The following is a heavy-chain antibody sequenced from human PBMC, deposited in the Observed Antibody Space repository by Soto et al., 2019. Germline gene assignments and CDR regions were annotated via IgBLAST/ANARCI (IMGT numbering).Heavy chain of an antibody. CDR1: RYTFTNFY. J-gene: IGHJ6*02. D-gene: IGHD1-26*01. CDR3: ARSQVGRSLDV. Sequence: ASVKVSCKASRYTFTNFYIHWLRQAPGQGLEWMGIINPSGGSTTYPQKFQGRVTMTRDTSTSTVHMELITLRSEDTAVYYCARSQVGRSLDVWGPGTTVTVYS. CDR2: INPSGGST. V-gene: IGHV1-46*01.